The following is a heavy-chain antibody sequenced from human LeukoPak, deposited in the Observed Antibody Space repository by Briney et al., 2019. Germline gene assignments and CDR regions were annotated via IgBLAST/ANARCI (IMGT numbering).Heavy chain of an antibody. D-gene: IGHD6-19*01. CDR3: ARWRGYASDWSGPFDD. CDR1: GYTFTGYY. V-gene: IGHV1-2*02. Sequence: ASVKVSCKASGYTFTGYYMHWVRQAPRQGLEWMGWINPNSGGTNYAQKFQGRVTMTRDTSMSTAYMELSSLGSDDTAVYYCARWRGYASDWSGPFDDWGQGTLVTVSS. J-gene: IGHJ4*02. CDR2: INPNSGGT.